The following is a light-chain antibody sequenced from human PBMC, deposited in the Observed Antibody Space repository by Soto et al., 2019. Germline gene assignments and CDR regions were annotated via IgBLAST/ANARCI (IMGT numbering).Light chain of an antibody. V-gene: IGKV3-11*01. CDR1: ADVNTF. CDR2: DAY. J-gene: IGKJ4*01. Sequence: VLTQSPDTLSLSPGERATLSCRASADVNTFLAWYQQRPGQAPRLLIYDAYNRATGIPVRFSGSGSGTDFTLTISSLEPEDFAVYYCQQRKYWPPLTFGGGTKVELK. CDR3: QQRKYWPPLT.